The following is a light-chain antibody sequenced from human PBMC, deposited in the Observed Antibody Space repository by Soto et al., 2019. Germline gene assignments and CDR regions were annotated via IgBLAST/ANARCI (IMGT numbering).Light chain of an antibody. CDR1: QNNENY. J-gene: IGKJ1*01. CDR2: WAS. V-gene: IGKV4-1*01. CDR3: QHYYNSGT. Sequence: DIVMTQSPDSLAVSLGERATINSKSSQNNENYLAWYQQKAGQPPKLLIDWASTRASGVPDRFSGSGSGTDFTLTISSLQAEDVAVYYCQHYYNSGTFGQGTQVEIK.